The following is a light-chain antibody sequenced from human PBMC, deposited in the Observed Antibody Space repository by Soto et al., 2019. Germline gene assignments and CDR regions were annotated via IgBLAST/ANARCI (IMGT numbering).Light chain of an antibody. J-gene: IGLJ3*02. CDR3: CSYAGSSTWV. Sequence: QSALTQPASVSGSPGQSITISCTGTSSDVGGYNFVSWYQQYPGKAPKLIIYEVDSRPSGVSNRFSGSKSGNTASLTISGLQAEDEADYYCCSYAGSSTWVFGGGTKLTVL. CDR1: SSDVGGYNF. V-gene: IGLV2-23*02. CDR2: EVD.